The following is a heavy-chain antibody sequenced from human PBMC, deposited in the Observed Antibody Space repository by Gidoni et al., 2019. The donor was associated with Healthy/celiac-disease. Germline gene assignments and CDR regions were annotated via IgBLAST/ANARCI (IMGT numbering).Heavy chain of an antibody. CDR1: GGSISSGGYY. V-gene: IGHV4-31*03. J-gene: IGHJ5*02. CDR2: IYYSGST. Sequence: VKPSQTLSLTCTVSGGSISSGGYYWSWIRQHPGKGLEWIGYIYYSGSTYYNPSLKSRVTISVDTSKNQFSLKLSSVTAADTAVYYCARGRNYGWVPNWFDPWGQGTLVTVSS. D-gene: IGHD3-10*01. CDR3: ARGRNYGWVPNWFDP.